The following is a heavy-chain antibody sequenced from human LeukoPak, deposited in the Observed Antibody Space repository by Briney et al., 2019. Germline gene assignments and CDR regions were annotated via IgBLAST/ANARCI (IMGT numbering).Heavy chain of an antibody. CDR2: LYPTGNT. J-gene: IGHJ4*02. CDR3: VREIEHFGIDY. D-gene: IGHD3-10*01. Sequence: SETLSLTCTVSGASISSYYWSWIQQSAGKGLEWIGRLYPTGNTKYNPSLGGRVTVSGDTSKNQFSLRLSSVTAADTAFYYCVREIEHFGIDYWGQGALVSVSS. V-gene: IGHV4-4*07. CDR1: GASISSYY.